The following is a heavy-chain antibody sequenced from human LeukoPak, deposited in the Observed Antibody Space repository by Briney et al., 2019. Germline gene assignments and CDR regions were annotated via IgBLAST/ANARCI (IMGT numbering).Heavy chain of an antibody. Sequence: PSETLSPTCTVSGGSISSGSYYWSWIRQPAGKGLEWIGRIYTSGSTNYNPSLKSRVTISVDTSKNQFSLKLSSVTAADTAVYYCASSRRGYYGSGSYKGAFDIWGQGTMVTVSS. J-gene: IGHJ3*02. CDR1: GGSISSGSYY. D-gene: IGHD3-10*01. V-gene: IGHV4-61*02. CDR3: ASSRRGYYGSGSYKGAFDI. CDR2: IYTSGST.